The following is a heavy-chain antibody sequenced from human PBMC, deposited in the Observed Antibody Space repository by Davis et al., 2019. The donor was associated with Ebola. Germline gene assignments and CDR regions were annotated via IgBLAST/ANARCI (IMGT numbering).Heavy chain of an antibody. CDR1: GYTFTSYG. V-gene: IGHV1-18*04. CDR2: LIAYNCNS. J-gene: IGHJ6*02. D-gene: IGHD2-2*01. CDR3: ASSRLGSCISTSCYPELGYYYGMDV. Sequence: ASVKVSCKASGYTFTSYGISWVXXXXXXXXXXXXSLIAYNCNSNYAQKLQVRVTMTTDTSTSTAYMELRSLRSDDTAVYYCASSRLGSCISTSCYPELGYYYGMDVWGQGTTVTVSS.